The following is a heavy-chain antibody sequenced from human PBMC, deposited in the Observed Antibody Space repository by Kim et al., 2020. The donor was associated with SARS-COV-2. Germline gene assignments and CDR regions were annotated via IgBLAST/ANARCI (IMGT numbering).Heavy chain of an antibody. Sequence: ASVKVSCKASGYTFTSYGISWVRQAPGQGLEWMGWISAYNGNTNYAQKLQGRVTMTTDTSTSTDYMELRSLRSDDTAVYYCARVYCGGDCYGSFDYWGQGTLVTVSS. J-gene: IGHJ4*02. D-gene: IGHD2-21*02. CDR1: GYTFTSYG. CDR3: ARVYCGGDCYGSFDY. V-gene: IGHV1-18*01. CDR2: ISAYNGNT.